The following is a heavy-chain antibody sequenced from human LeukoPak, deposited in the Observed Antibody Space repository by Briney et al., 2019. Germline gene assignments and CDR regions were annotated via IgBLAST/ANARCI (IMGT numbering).Heavy chain of an antibody. V-gene: IGHV3-48*01. CDR3: AGVIFRSFDY. CDR1: GFTFSSYS. J-gene: IGHJ4*02. D-gene: IGHD2-21*01. CDR2: ISSSSSTI. Sequence: GGSLRLPCAASGFTFSSYSMNWVRQAPGKGLEWVSYISSSSSTIYYADSVKGRFTISRDNAKNSLYLQMNSLRAEDTAVYYCAGVIFRSFDYWGQGTLVTVSS.